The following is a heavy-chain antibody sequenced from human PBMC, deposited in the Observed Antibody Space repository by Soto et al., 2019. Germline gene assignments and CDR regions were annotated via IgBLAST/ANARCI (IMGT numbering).Heavy chain of an antibody. CDR3: AKSGLHLWSHFDY. D-gene: IGHD5-18*01. CDR2: ISGSGGST. V-gene: IGHV3-23*01. CDR1: GFTFSSYA. Sequence: VGSLRLSCAASGFTFSSYAMSWVRQAPGKGLEWVSAISGSGGSTYYADSVKGRFTISRDNSKNTLYLQMNSLRAEDTAVYYCAKSGLHLWSHFDYWGQGTLVTVSS. J-gene: IGHJ4*02.